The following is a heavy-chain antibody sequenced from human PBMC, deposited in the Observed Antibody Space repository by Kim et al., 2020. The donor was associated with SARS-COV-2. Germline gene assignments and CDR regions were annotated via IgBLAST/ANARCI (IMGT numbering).Heavy chain of an antibody. CDR1: GYTFTSYG. V-gene: IGHV1-18*01. Sequence: ASVKVSCKASGYTFTSYGISWVRQAPGQGLEGMGGISAYNGNTNYAQKLQGRVTMTTNTSTSTASMELGSLSSDDPAVYSWAVDSHYYSSSGYYGSIDAF. CDR3: AVDSHYYSSSGYYGSIDAF. J-gene: IGHJ3*01. CDR2: ISAYNGNT. D-gene: IGHD3-22*01.